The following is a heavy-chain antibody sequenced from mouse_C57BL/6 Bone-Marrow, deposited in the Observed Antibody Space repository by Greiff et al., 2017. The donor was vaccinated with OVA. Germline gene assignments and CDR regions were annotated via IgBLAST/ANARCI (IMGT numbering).Heavy chain of an antibody. CDR3: ARDYGSSYGWYFDV. Sequence: EVKLMESGGGLVKPGGSLKLSCAASGFTFSSYAMSWVRQTPEKRLEWVATISDGGSYTYYPDNVKGRFTISRDNAKNNLYLQMSHLKSEDTAMYYCARDYGSSYGWYFDVWGTGTTVTVSS. CDR2: ISDGGSYT. D-gene: IGHD1-1*01. J-gene: IGHJ1*03. CDR1: GFTFSSYA. V-gene: IGHV5-4*01.